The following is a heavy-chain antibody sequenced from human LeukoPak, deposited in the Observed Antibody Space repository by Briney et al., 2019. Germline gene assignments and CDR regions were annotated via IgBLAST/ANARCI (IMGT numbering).Heavy chain of an antibody. CDR2: IWYDGSNK. CDR1: GFTFSSYG. J-gene: IGHJ6*02. CDR3: AREMYTVTNYYYYGMDV. V-gene: IGHV3-33*01. Sequence: GGSLRLSCAASGFTFSSYGMHWVRQAPGKGLEWVAVIWYDGSNKYYADSVEGRFTISRDNSKNTLYLQMNSLRAEDTAVYYCAREMYTVTNYYYYGMDVWGQGTTVTVSS. D-gene: IGHD4-17*01.